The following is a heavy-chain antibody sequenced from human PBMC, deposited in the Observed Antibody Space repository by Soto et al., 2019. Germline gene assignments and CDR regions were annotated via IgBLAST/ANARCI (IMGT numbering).Heavy chain of an antibody. J-gene: IGHJ6*03. V-gene: IGHV3-33*01. Sequence: GGSLRLSCAASGFTFSSYGMHWVRQAPGNGLEWVAVIWYDGSNKYYADSVKGRFTISRDNSKNTLYLQMNSLRAEDTAVYYCARDGVVVPAAINPLYYYYYYMDVWGKGTTVTVSS. CDR2: IWYDGSNK. CDR3: ARDGVVVPAAINPLYYYYYYMDV. CDR1: GFTFSSYG. D-gene: IGHD2-2*01.